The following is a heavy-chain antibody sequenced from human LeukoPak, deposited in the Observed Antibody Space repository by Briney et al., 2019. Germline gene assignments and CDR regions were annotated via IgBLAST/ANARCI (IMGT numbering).Heavy chain of an antibody. V-gene: IGHV3-15*07. D-gene: IGHD1-1*01. CDR1: GFTFSNAW. J-gene: IGHJ4*02. CDR2: IKSKTDGGTT. CDR3: TTRDRYQYNWNDDDY. Sequence: PGGSLRLSCAASGFTFSNAWMNWVRQAPGKGLEWVGRIKSKTDGGTTDYAAPVKGRFTISRDDSKNTLYLQMNSLKTEDTAVYYCTTRDRYQYNWNDDDYWGQGTLVTVSS.